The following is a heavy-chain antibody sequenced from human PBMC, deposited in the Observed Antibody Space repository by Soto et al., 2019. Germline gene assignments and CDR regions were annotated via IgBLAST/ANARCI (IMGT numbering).Heavy chain of an antibody. Sequence: QVQLVQSGAEVKKPGSSVKVSCKASGGSFSSNAVSWVRQAPGQGLEWMGGIIPVLGSANSAQQFRDRLTITADGSTTTTPRELNSLRSEDAAVYYCASRERVDAFDIWGQGTLVTVSS. D-gene: IGHD1-26*01. CDR2: IIPVLGSA. J-gene: IGHJ3*02. CDR1: GGSFSSNA. CDR3: ASRERVDAFDI. V-gene: IGHV1-69*01.